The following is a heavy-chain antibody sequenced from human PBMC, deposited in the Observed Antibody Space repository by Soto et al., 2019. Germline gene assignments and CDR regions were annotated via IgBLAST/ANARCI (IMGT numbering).Heavy chain of an antibody. Sequence: SETLSLTCAVSGGSISSGGYSWSWIRQPPGKGLEWIGYIYHSGSTYYNPSLKSRVTISVDRSKNQFSLKLSSVTAADTAVYYCARPRYSSSWYWYWGQGTLVTVSS. D-gene: IGHD6-13*01. CDR2: IYHSGST. CDR1: GGSISSGGYS. CDR3: ARPRYSSSWYWY. V-gene: IGHV4-30-2*01. J-gene: IGHJ4*02.